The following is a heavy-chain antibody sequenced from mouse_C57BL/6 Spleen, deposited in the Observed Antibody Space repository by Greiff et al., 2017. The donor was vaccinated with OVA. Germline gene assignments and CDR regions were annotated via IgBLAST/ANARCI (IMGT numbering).Heavy chain of an antibody. V-gene: IGHV5-4*01. D-gene: IGHD3-1*01. CDR3: ARDREDYFDY. CDR1: GFTFSSYA. CDR2: ISDGGSYT. J-gene: IGHJ2*01. Sequence: EVKVVESGGGLVKPGGSLKLSCAASGFTFSSYAMSWVRQTPEKRLEWVATISDGGSYTYYPDNVKGRFTISRDNAKNNLYLQMSHLKSEDTAMYYCARDREDYFDYWDQGTTLTVSS.